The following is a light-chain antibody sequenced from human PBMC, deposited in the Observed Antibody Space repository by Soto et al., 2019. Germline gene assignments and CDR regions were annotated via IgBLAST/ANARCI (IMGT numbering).Light chain of an antibody. Sequence: QSALTQPPSASGSPGQSVTISCTGTRSDFGGYNFVSWYQHHPGNAPKLMIYEVNKRPSGVPNRFSGSKSGNTASLTVSGLQAEDEADYCCTSYAGNNNHVFGTGTKLTVL. J-gene: IGLJ1*01. CDR2: EVN. CDR1: RSDFGGYNF. CDR3: TSYAGNNNHV. V-gene: IGLV2-8*01.